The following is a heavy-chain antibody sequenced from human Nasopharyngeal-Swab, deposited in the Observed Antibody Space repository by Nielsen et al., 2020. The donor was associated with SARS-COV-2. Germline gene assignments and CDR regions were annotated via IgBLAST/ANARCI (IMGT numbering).Heavy chain of an antibody. J-gene: IGHJ3*02. CDR3: ARDRPQGGLSGYGDAFDI. CDR2: IKQDGSEK. Sequence: GGSLRLSCAASGFTFSSYWMSWVRQAPGKGLEWVANIKQDGSEKYYVDSVKGRFTISRDNSKNTLYLQMNSLRAEDTAVYYCARDRPQGGLSGYGDAFDIWGQGTMVTVSS. D-gene: IGHD5-12*01. V-gene: IGHV3-7*01. CDR1: GFTFSSYW.